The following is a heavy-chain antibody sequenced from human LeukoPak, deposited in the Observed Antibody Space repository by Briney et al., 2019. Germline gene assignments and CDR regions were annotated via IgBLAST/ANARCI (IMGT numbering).Heavy chain of an antibody. D-gene: IGHD3-10*01. CDR1: GFTFDDYA. CDR3: AKQSSITMVRGAINYYYYMDV. J-gene: IGHJ6*03. Sequence: GRSLRLSCAASGFTFDDYAMHWVRQAPGKGLEWVSGISWNSGSIGYADSVKGRFTISRDNAKNSLYLQMNSLRAEDTALYYCAKQSSITMVRGAINYYYYMDVWGKGTTVTISS. V-gene: IGHV3-9*01. CDR2: ISWNSGSI.